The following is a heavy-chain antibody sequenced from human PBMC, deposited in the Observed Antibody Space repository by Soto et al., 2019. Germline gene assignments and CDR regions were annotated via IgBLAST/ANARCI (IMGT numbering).Heavy chain of an antibody. V-gene: IGHV1-2*02. D-gene: IGHD6-6*01. CDR1: GYTFTGYY. CDR2: INPNSGGT. Sequence: QVQLVQSGAEVKKPGASVKVSCKASGYTFTGYYMHWVRQAPGQGLEWMGWINPNSGGTNYAQKLQGRVTMTRDTSISTAYMELSRLRSDDTAVYYCARPIAYSSSSGALDYFDYWGQGTLVTVSS. J-gene: IGHJ4*02. CDR3: ARPIAYSSSSGALDYFDY.